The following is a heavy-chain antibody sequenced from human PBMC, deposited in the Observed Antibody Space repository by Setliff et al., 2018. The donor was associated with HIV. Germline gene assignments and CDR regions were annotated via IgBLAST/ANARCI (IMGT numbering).Heavy chain of an antibody. Sequence: SETLSLTCAVSGGSISSSNWWSWVRQPPGKGLEWIGEIFHSGSTNYNPSLRSRITISVDKSKNHLSLELTSVTAADTAGYYCARIVGGGSSWYDVFDIWGQGTMVTVSS. D-gene: IGHD6-13*01. CDR2: IFHSGST. CDR1: GGSISSSNW. V-gene: IGHV4-4*02. CDR3: ARIVGGGSSWYDVFDI. J-gene: IGHJ3*02.